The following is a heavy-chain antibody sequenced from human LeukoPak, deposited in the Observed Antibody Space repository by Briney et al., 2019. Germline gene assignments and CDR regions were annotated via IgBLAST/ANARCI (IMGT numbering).Heavy chain of an antibody. CDR3: ARQWYYGSGSYYTSYGMDV. Sequence: GESSQISCKGSGYSFTSYWIGWVRQMPGKGLEWMGIIYPGDSDTRYSPSFQGHVTISADRSISTAYLQWSSLKASDTAMYYCARQWYYGSGSYYTSYGMDVWGQGTTFTVTS. V-gene: IGHV5-51*01. J-gene: IGHJ6*02. D-gene: IGHD3-10*01. CDR1: GYSFTSYW. CDR2: IYPGDSDT.